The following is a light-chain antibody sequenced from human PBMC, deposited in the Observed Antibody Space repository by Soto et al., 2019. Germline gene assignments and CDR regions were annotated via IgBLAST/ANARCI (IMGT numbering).Light chain of an antibody. J-gene: IGLJ1*01. CDR2: DVS. V-gene: IGLV2-14*04. Sequence: GNSSDVGGYTYVSWYQQHPGKALKLMVYDVSKRPSGVSNRFSGSKSGNTASLTISGLQAEDEADYYCSSRTRRSTYVFGPGTTVTVL. CDR1: SSDVGGYTY. CDR3: SSRTRRSTYV.